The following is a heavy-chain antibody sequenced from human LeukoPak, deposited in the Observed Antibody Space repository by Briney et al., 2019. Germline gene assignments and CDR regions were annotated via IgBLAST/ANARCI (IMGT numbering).Heavy chain of an antibody. Sequence: GASMKVSCKASGDTFTGYYMHWVRQAPGQGLEWMGWINPNSGGTNYAQKFQGKVTMTRDTSISTAYMELSRLRSDDTAVYYCARELGGGKLEVVPAVRNWFDPWGQGTLVTVSS. CDR1: GDTFTGYY. CDR2: INPNSGGT. V-gene: IGHV1-2*02. CDR3: ARELGGGKLEVVPAVRNWFDP. J-gene: IGHJ5*02. D-gene: IGHD2-2*01.